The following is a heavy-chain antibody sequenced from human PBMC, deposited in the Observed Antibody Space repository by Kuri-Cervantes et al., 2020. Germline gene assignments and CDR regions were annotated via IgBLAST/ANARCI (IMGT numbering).Heavy chain of an antibody. Sequence: ASVKVSCKASGYTFTSYGISWVRQAPGQGLEWMGWINPNSGGTNYAQKFQGRVTMTRDTSISTAYMELSRLRSDDTAVYYCARAQGRLYDFWSGSLFDYWGQGTLVTVSS. CDR3: ARAQGRLYDFWSGSLFDY. V-gene: IGHV1-2*02. CDR1: GYTFTSYG. CDR2: INPNSGGT. D-gene: IGHD3-3*01. J-gene: IGHJ4*02.